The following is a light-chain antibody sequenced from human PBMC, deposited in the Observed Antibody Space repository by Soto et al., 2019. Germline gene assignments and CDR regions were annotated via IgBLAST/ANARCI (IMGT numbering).Light chain of an antibody. CDR2: INT. V-gene: IGLV1-44*01. Sequence: QSVLPQPPSASGTPGQSVTIACSGSSSNIRSTTVNLYQQLRGTAPQLLIYINTQRPSGVPDRFSGSKSGTSASQAISLLQSEDEADYSCAAWYDSLNGLVVCVGGTKLTV. J-gene: IGLJ2*01. CDR1: SSNIRSTT. CDR3: AAWYDSLNGLVV.